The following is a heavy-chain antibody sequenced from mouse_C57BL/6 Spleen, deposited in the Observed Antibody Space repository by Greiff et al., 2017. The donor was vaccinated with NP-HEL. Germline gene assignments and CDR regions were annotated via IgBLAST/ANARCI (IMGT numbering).Heavy chain of an antibody. CDR2: ISYSGST. J-gene: IGHJ4*01. Sequence: EVQLQQSGPGMVKPSQSLSLTCTVTGYSITSGYDWHWIRHFPGNKLEWMGYISYSGSTNYNPSLKSRISITHDTSKNHFFLKLNSVTTEDTATYYCARGRNVAMDYWGQGTSVTVSS. V-gene: IGHV3-1*01. CDR3: ARGRNVAMDY. CDR1: GYSITSGYD.